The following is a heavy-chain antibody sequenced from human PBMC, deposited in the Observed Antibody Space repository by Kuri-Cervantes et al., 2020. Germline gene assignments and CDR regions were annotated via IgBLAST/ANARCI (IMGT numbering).Heavy chain of an antibody. CDR1: GYTFTSYG. CDR3: ARGFCSSTSCYRGRFDP. CDR2: ISAYNGNT. D-gene: IGHD2-2*02. J-gene: IGHJ5*02. Sequence: ASVKVSCKASGYTFTSYGISWVRQAPGQGLEWMGWISAYNGNTNYAQKLQGRVTMTTDTSTSTAYMELRSLRSDDTAVYYCARGFCSSTSCYRGRFDPWGQGTLVTVSS. V-gene: IGHV1-18*01.